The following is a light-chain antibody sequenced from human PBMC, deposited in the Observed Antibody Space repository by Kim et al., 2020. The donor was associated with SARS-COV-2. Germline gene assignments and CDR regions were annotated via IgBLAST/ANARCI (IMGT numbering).Light chain of an antibody. J-gene: IGLJ3*02. V-gene: IGLV3-1*01. Sequence: SYELTQPPSVSVSPGQTASITCSGDKLGDKYACWYQQKPGQSPVLVIYQDSKRPSGIPERFSGSNSGNTATLPISGTQAMDEADYYCQAWDSSTAVFVGG. CDR3: QAWDSSTAV. CDR1: KLGDKY. CDR2: QDS.